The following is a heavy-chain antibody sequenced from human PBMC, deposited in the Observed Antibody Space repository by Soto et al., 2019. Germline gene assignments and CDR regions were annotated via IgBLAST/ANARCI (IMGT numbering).Heavy chain of an antibody. CDR2: ISSSSSYI. V-gene: IGHV3-21*01. Sequence: EVQLVESGGGLVKPGGSLRLSCAASGFTFSSYSMNWVRQAPGKGLEWVSSISSSSSYIYYADSVKGRFTISRDNATNSLYLQMISLRAEDTSVYYCARGTYYYESRVYYSLWGQGTPVTVSS. CDR3: ARGTYYYESRVYYSL. CDR1: GFTFSSYS. J-gene: IGHJ4*02. D-gene: IGHD3-22*01.